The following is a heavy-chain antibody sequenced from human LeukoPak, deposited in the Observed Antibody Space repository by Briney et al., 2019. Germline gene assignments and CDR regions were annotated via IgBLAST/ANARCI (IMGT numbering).Heavy chain of an antibody. J-gene: IGHJ6*03. CDR3: ARAFYPGYYSYMAV. V-gene: IGHV4-61*05. CDR2: IYYSGST. D-gene: IGHD3-3*02. Sequence: SETLSLTCTVSGGSISSSSYYWGWIRQPPGKGLEWIGYIYYSGSTNYNPSLKSRVTISVDTSKNQFSLKLSSVTAADTAVYYCARAFYPGYYSYMAVWGKGTTVTVS. CDR1: GGSISSSSYY.